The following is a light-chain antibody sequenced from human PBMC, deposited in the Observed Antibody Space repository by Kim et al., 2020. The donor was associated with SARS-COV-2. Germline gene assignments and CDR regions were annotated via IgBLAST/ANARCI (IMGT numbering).Light chain of an antibody. V-gene: IGLV6-57*02. CDR2: EDN. J-gene: IGLJ3*02. CDR3: QSYDSSNRV. Sequence: NFTLTQPHSVSESPGKTVTISCTGSSGSIASKYVQWYQQRPGSAPTTVIYEDNQRPSGVPDRFSGSIDSSSNSTSLTISGLKTKDEADYYCQSYDSSNRVFGGGTQLTVL. CDR1: SGSIASKY.